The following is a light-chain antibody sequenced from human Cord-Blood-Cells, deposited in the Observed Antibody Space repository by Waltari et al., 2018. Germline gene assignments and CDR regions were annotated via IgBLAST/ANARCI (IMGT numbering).Light chain of an antibody. Sequence: DIQMTQSRFSLPASVGHRVTITCRASQSISSYLNWYQQKPGKAPKLLIYAASSLQSGVPSRFSGSGSGTDFTLTISSLQPEDFATYYCQQSYSTPYSFGQGTKLEIK. J-gene: IGKJ2*03. CDR3: QQSYSTPYS. V-gene: IGKV1-39*01. CDR2: AAS. CDR1: QSISSY.